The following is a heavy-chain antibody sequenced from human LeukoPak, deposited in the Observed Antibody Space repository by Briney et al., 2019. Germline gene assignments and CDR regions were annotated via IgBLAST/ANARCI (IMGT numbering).Heavy chain of an antibody. J-gene: IGHJ3*02. Sequence: ASAKVSCKASGYTFTGYYIHWVRQAPGHGLEWMGWINPTSGGTNYAQKFQGRVTMTTDTSISTAYMDLSSLRPDDTAVYYCARPVRYTWVYDAFDIWGQGTVVTVSS. V-gene: IGHV1-2*02. CDR2: INPTSGGT. D-gene: IGHD1-14*01. CDR1: GYTFTGYY. CDR3: ARPVRYTWVYDAFDI.